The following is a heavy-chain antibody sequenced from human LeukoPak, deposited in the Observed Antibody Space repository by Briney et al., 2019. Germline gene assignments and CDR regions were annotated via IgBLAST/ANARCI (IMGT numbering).Heavy chain of an antibody. Sequence: SETLSLTCTVSGGSISSYYWSWIRQPPGKGLEWIGYIYYSGSTNYNPSLKSRVTISVDTSKNQFSLKLSSVTAADTAVYYCARGPAPQYWGQGTLVTVSS. CDR3: ARGPAPQY. V-gene: IGHV4-59*01. CDR1: GGSISSYY. D-gene: IGHD2-2*01. J-gene: IGHJ4*02. CDR2: IYYSGST.